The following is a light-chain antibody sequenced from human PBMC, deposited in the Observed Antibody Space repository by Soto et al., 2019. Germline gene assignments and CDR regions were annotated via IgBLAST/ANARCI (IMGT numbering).Light chain of an antibody. CDR3: SSFTSTNPVL. CDR1: SSDVGGYNY. J-gene: IGLJ2*01. Sequence: QSALTQPASVSGSPGQSITISCTGTSSDVGGYNYVSWYQQHPGKAPKLMIYNVSNRPSGVSNRFSGSKSGNTASLTISGLQAEDAGHYYCSSFTSTNPVLFGGGTKVTVL. V-gene: IGLV2-14*01. CDR2: NVS.